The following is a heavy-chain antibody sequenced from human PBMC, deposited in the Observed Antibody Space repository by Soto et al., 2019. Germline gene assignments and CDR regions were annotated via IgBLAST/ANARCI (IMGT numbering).Heavy chain of an antibody. CDR2: IAVGSGNT. J-gene: IGHJ6*02. CDR1: GFTFTSSA. Sequence: SVKVSCKASGFTFTSSAVRWVRQARGQRLEWIGWIAVGSGNTNYAQKFQERVTITRDMSTSTAYMGLSSLRSEDTAVYYCAADASYDSSGYYSGRPQPRLPYYYYGMDVWGQGTTVTVS. V-gene: IGHV1-58*01. CDR3: AADASYDSSGYYSGRPQPRLPYYYYGMDV. D-gene: IGHD3-22*01.